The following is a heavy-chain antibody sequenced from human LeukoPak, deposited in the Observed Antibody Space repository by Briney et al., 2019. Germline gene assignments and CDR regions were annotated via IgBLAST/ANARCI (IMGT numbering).Heavy chain of an antibody. CDR3: ARDPGGSAWGAFDV. CDR1: AFSFTTSW. V-gene: IGHV3-7*01. D-gene: IGHD7-27*01. Sequence: VGSLTLSCAASAFSFTTSWMTWVRQAPGKRLEWVANIKPDGSNQYYVDSLKGRFTISRDNPNNSLFLHMTGLRVEDTAVYFCARDPGGSAWGAFDVWGRGTMVTVPS. CDR2: IKPDGSNQ. J-gene: IGHJ3*01.